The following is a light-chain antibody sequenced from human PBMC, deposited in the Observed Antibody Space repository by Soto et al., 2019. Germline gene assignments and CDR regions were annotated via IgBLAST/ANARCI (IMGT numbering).Light chain of an antibody. Sequence: EIVMTQSPATLSVSPGERVTLSCRASQSVSSNLAWYQQKPGQAPRLLIYGASTRATGIPAKFSGSGSGTRFTLTISSLQSEDFAVYYCQQYHDWLPTFGQGTKLEIK. CDR3: QQYHDWLPT. CDR1: QSVSSN. V-gene: IGKV3-15*01. CDR2: GAS. J-gene: IGKJ2*01.